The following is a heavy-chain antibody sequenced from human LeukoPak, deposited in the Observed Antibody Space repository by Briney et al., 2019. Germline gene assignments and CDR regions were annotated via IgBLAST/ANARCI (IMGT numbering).Heavy chain of an antibody. Sequence: GGSLRLSCAASGFTFSSYAMSWVRQAPGKGLEWVSGISGSGGNTYYADSVKGRFTISRDNSKHTRYLQMNSLRARATAVYYCARDRLEWLLGCCDYWGQGTLVTVCS. CDR2: ISGSGGNT. CDR3: ARDRLEWLLGCCDY. J-gene: IGHJ4*02. V-gene: IGHV3-23*01. CDR1: GFTFSSYA. D-gene: IGHD3-3*01.